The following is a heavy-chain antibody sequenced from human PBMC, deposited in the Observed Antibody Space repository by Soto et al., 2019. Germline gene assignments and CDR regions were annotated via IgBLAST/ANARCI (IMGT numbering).Heavy chain of an antibody. CDR1: GFTFSSYA. Sequence: PGGSLRLSCAASGFTFSSYAMSWVRQAPGKGLEWVSAISGGGGSTYYADSVKGRFTISRDNSKNTLHLQMNSLRAEDTAVYYCAKAYCSGGSCSSPFDPWGQGTLVTVSS. CDR3: AKAYCSGGSCSSPFDP. D-gene: IGHD2-15*01. V-gene: IGHV3-23*01. J-gene: IGHJ5*02. CDR2: ISGGGGST.